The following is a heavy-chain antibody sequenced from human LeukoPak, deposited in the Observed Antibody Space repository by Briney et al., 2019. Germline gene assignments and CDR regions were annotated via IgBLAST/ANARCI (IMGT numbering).Heavy chain of an antibody. CDR2: ISAYNGNT. CDR3: ARDPGVSEMYYFDY. V-gene: IGHV1-18*01. J-gene: IGHJ4*02. CDR1: GYTFTSYG. D-gene: IGHD3-3*01. Sequence: GASVRVSCKAYGYTFTSYGISWVRQAPGQGLEWMGWISAYNGNTNYAQKLQGRVTMTTDTSTSTAYMELRSLRSDDTAVYYCARDPGVSEMYYFDYWGQGTLVTVSS.